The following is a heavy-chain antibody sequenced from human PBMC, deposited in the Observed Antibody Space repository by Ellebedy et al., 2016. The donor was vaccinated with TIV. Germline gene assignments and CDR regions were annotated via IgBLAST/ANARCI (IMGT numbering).Heavy chain of an antibody. CDR3: AKVGAASSFDH. Sequence: GESLKISCAASGFSVNDHWMSWVRQVPGKGLEWVANIQVRGSQTFYVDSVRGRFTISRDGAKNSVDLQMNGLRAEDTAVYYCAKVGAASSFDHWGQGTLVTVSS. D-gene: IGHD1-26*01. J-gene: IGHJ4*02. CDR1: GFSVNDHW. V-gene: IGHV3-7*01. CDR2: IQVRGSQT.